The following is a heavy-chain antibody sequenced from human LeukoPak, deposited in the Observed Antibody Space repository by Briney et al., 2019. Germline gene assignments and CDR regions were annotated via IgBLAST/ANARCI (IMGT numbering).Heavy chain of an antibody. CDR2: ISPSGGST. J-gene: IGHJ4*02. V-gene: IGHV1-46*01. D-gene: IGHD3-22*01. Sequence: ASVKVSCKAFGYTFTSNYMHWVRQAPGQGPEWMGVISPSGGSTTYAQKLQGRVTLTRDMSTSTDYLELSSLRSEDTAVYYCARDPAIYYESDYYFDYWGQGTLVTVSS. CDR1: GYTFTSNY. CDR3: ARDPAIYYESDYYFDY.